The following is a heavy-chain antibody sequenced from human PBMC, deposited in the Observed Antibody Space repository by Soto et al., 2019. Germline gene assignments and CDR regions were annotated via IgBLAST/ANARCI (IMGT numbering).Heavy chain of an antibody. CDR1: GGTFSSYA. J-gene: IGHJ6*02. CDR2: IIPIFGTA. CDR3: ARAGGDYGDYPAHYYYYGMDV. V-gene: IGHV1-69*01. Sequence: QVQLVQSGAEVKKPGSSVKVSCKASGGTFSSYAISWVRQAPGQGLEWMGGIIPIFGTANYAQKFQGRVTLTADESTSTAYMELSSLRSEDTAVYYCARAGGDYGDYPAHYYYYGMDVWGQGTTVTVSS. D-gene: IGHD4-17*01.